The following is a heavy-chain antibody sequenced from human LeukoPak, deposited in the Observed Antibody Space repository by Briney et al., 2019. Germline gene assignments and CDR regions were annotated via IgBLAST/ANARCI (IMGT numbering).Heavy chain of an antibody. CDR1: GFPFSNAW. CDR2: IESKTDGGTT. V-gene: IGHV3-15*04. J-gene: IGHJ4*02. CDR3: NTGLTGY. Sequence: GGSLRLSCAASGFPFSNAWMSWVRQAPGKGLEWVGRIESKTDGGTTDYAAPVKGRFTISRDDSKNTLYLQMNSLKTEDTGVYYCNTGLTGYWGQGTLVTVSS.